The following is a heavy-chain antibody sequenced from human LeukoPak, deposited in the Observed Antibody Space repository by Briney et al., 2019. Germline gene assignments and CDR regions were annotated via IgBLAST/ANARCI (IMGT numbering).Heavy chain of an antibody. Sequence: SVKVSCKASGGTFSSYAISWVRQAPGQELEWMGGIIPIFGTANYAQKFQGRVTITADESTSTAYMELSSLRSEDTAVYYCARDPGDTAGIDYWGQGTLVTVSS. V-gene: IGHV1-69*01. CDR1: GGTFSSYA. D-gene: IGHD5-18*01. CDR2: IIPIFGTA. CDR3: ARDPGDTAGIDY. J-gene: IGHJ4*02.